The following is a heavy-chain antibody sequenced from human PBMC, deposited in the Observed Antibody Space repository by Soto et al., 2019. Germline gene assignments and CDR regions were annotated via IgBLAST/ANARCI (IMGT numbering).Heavy chain of an antibody. Sequence: WTWLRQSPGKGLEWIGYVHYSGTTAYNPSLKSRVTMSVDTSEGQFSLDLHSVTAADTAVYYCAREGNYDSSGYYFIQTFNFWGRGTLVTVSS. V-gene: IGHV4-59*01. J-gene: IGHJ2*01. CDR2: VHYSGTT. D-gene: IGHD3-22*01. CDR3: AREGNYDSSGYYFIQTFNF.